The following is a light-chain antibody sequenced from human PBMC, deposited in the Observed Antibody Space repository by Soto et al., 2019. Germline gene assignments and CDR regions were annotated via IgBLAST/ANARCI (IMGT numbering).Light chain of an antibody. Sequence: QSVLTQPPSASGTPGQRVTIFCSGSSSNIATNTVNWYQQLPGTAPKLLIYRNDQRPSGVPDRFSGSKSGTSASLAISGLQSEDGADYYCAAWDDSVNGRVFGTGTKLTVL. V-gene: IGLV1-44*01. J-gene: IGLJ1*01. CDR1: SSNIATNT. CDR3: AAWDDSVNGRV. CDR2: RND.